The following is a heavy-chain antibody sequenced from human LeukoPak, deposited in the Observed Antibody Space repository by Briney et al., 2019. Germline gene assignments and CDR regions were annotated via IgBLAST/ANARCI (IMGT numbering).Heavy chain of an antibody. J-gene: IGHJ5*02. CDR1: GGSISGYY. CDR2: IYYSGST. D-gene: IGHD2-2*01. Sequence: SETLSLTCTVSGGSISGYYWSWIRQPPGKGLEWIGYIYYSGSTNYNPSLKSRVTISVDTSKNQFSLKLSSVTAADTAVYYCARGGGFYCSSTSCTTYNWFDPWGQGTLVTVSS. CDR3: ARGGGFYCSSTSCTTYNWFDP. V-gene: IGHV4-59*01.